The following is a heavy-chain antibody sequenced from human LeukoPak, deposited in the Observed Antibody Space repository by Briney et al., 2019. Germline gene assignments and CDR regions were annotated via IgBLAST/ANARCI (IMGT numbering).Heavy chain of an antibody. CDR2: IYYSGST. CDR3: ARAPGGYGSGSRGAFDI. J-gene: IGHJ3*02. Sequence: SETLSLTCTVSGGSIRSYYWSWIRQPPGKGLEWIGYIYYSGSTNYNPSLKSRVTISVDTSKSQFSLKLNSVTAADTVVYYCARAPGGYGSGSRGAFDIWGQGTMVTVSS. D-gene: IGHD3-10*01. CDR1: GGSIRSYY. V-gene: IGHV4-59*01.